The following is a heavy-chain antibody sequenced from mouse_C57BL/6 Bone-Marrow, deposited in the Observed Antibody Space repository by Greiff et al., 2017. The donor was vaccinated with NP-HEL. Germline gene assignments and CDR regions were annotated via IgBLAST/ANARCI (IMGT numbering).Heavy chain of an antibody. Sequence: VQLQQSDAELVKPGASVKISCKVSGYTFTDHTIHWMKQRPEQGLEWIGYIYPRDGSTKYNEKFKGKATLTADKSSSTAYMQLNSLTSEDSAVYFCAREGNYYGSSYVGFAYWGQGTLVTVSA. CDR1: GYTFTDHT. D-gene: IGHD1-1*01. CDR3: AREGNYYGSSYVGFAY. J-gene: IGHJ3*01. V-gene: IGHV1-78*01. CDR2: IYPRDGST.